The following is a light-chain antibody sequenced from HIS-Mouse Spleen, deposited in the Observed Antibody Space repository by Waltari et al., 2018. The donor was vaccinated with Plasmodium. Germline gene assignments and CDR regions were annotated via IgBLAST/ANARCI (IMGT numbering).Light chain of an antibody. CDR2: DVS. V-gene: IGLV2-11*01. CDR3: CSYAGSYTYV. CDR1: SSDVGGYYY. J-gene: IGLJ1*01. Sequence: QSALTQPRSGSGSPGPSVTISCTGPSSDVGGYYYFSWYQQHPGKAPKLMIYDVSKRPSGVPDRFSGSKSGNTASLTISGLQAEDEADYYCCSYAGSYTYVFGTGTKVTVL.